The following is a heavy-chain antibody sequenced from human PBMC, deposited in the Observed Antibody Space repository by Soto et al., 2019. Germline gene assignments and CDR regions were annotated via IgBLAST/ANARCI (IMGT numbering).Heavy chain of an antibody. CDR1: GFTLNIYA. J-gene: IGHJ4*02. CDR2: ISGSGEST. CDR3: EKALPSVPWDDY. Sequence: GGSLRLSCAASGFTLNIYAMTWVRQAPGKGLEWVSSISGSGESTYYADSVKGRFTILRDNSKNTLYLQMNSLRAEDTATYYCEKALPSVPWDDYWGQGSLVTVSS. D-gene: IGHD1-26*01. V-gene: IGHV3-23*01.